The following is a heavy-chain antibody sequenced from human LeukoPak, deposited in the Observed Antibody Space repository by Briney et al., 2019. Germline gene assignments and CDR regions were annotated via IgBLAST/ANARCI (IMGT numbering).Heavy chain of an antibody. Sequence: ASVKVSCKASGYTFTGQFIHWVRQAPGQGLEWMGWINPNSGGTNYAQKFQGGVTMTRDTSISTAYMELSSLRSEDTAVYYCASPTVTTTDYYGMDVWGQGTTVTVSS. D-gene: IGHD4-17*01. CDR2: INPNSGGT. CDR1: GYTFTGQF. J-gene: IGHJ6*02. CDR3: ASPTVTTTDYYGMDV. V-gene: IGHV1-2*02.